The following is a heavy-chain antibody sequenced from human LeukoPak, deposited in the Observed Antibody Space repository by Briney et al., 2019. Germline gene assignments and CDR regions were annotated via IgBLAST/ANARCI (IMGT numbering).Heavy chain of an antibody. CDR3: AKPPHGQWLAFDY. V-gene: IGHV3-23*01. D-gene: IGHD6-19*01. CDR2: VSDSNGST. J-gene: IGHJ4*02. Sequence: PGGSLRLSCAASGFTFSNYAMSWVRQAPGQGLEWVSSVSDSNGSTYYADSVKGRFTISRDNSKNRLYLQTNSLRAEDTAVYYCAKPPHGQWLAFDYWGQGTLVTVST. CDR1: GFTFSNYA.